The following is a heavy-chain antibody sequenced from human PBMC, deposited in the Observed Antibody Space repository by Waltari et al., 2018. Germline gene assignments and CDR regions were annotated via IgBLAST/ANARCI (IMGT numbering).Heavy chain of an antibody. J-gene: IGHJ5*02. CDR2: VSSNGAYI. V-gene: IGHV3-21*01. CDR3: ARGGWGFYLDL. CDR1: GFSLRTYN. Sequence: EVQLMESGGGLVKPGGSLRLSCAASGFSLRTYNMNWVRQAPGKGLEWVSSVSSNGAYIHYADSVRGRFTISRDNAKTSLYLQMNGLRDEDTAVYYCARGGWGFYLDLWGQGALVTVSS. D-gene: IGHD7-27*01.